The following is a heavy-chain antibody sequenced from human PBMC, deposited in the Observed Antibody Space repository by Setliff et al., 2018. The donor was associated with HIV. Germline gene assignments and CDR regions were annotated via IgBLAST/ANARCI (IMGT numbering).Heavy chain of an antibody. Sequence: NPSETLSLTCTLYGGSLTNYYWTWIRQSPEKGLEWIGEIVDSGSTNYSPSLKSRVTISLDTSKKQFSLRLNSVTAADTGVYYCARAPSCADSWCYMYYYYYYGMDVWGLGTTVT. CDR2: IVDSGST. D-gene: IGHD2-8*01. J-gene: IGHJ6*02. V-gene: IGHV4-34*12. CDR3: ARAPSCADSWCYMYYYYYYGMDV. CDR1: GGSLTNYY.